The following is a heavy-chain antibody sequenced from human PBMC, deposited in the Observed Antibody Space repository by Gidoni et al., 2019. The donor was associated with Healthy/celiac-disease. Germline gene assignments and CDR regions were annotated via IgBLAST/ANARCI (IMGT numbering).Heavy chain of an antibody. J-gene: IGHJ4*02. Sequence: QVQLQQWGAGLLKPSETLSLTCAVYGGSFSGYYWRWIRQPPGKGLEWIGEINHSGSTNYNPSLKMRVTISVDTSKNQFSLKLSSVTAADTAVYYCARGWGYSSSWYAFDYWGQGTLVTVSS. CDR2: INHSGST. CDR3: ARGWGYSSSWYAFDY. V-gene: IGHV4-34*01. CDR1: GGSFSGYY. D-gene: IGHD6-13*01.